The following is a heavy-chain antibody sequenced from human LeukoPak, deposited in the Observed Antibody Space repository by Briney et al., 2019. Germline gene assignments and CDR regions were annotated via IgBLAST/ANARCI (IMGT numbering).Heavy chain of an antibody. CDR2: ISSSSSTI. Sequence: GGSLRLSCAASGFTFSSYSMNLVRQAPGKGLGRVSYISSSSSTIYYADSVKGRFTISRDNAKNSLYLQMNSLRAEDTAVYYCARDHPLRYFAYWGQGTLVTVSS. CDR3: ARDHPLRYFAY. J-gene: IGHJ4*02. D-gene: IGHD3-9*01. CDR1: GFTFSSYS. V-gene: IGHV3-48*04.